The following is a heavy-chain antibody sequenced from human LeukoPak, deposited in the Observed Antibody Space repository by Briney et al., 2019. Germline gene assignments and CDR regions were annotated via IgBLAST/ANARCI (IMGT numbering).Heavy chain of an antibody. CDR3: ARESVSTISLDV. V-gene: IGHV1-69*13. D-gene: IGHD5/OR15-5a*01. Sequence: SVKVSCKASGGTFSSYAISWVRQAPGQGLEWMGGIIPIFGTANYAQKFQGRVTITADESTSTVYMELSSLRSEDTAVYYCARESVSTISLDVWGQGTTVTVSS. CDR2: IIPIFGTA. J-gene: IGHJ6*02. CDR1: GGTFSSYA.